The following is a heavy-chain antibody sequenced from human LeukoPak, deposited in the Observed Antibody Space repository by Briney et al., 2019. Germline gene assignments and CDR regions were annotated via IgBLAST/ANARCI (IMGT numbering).Heavy chain of an antibody. D-gene: IGHD6-19*01. J-gene: IGHJ5*02. V-gene: IGHV4-39*01. CDR1: GGSISSSSYY. CDR2: IYYSGST. CDR3: ARLLRIAVAGSNWFGP. Sequence: SETLSLTCTVSGGSISSSSYYWGWIRQPPGKGLEWIGSIYYSGSTYYNPSLKSRVTISVDTSKNQFSLKLSSVTAADTAVYYCARLLRIAVAGSNWFGPWGQGTLVTVSS.